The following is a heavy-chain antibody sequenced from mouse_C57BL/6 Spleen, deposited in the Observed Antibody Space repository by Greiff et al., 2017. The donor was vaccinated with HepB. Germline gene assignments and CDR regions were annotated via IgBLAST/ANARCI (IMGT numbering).Heavy chain of an antibody. CDR1: GYTFTSYW. J-gene: IGHJ3*01. D-gene: IGHD3-2*02. CDR3: ARGEGGQLRLRGFAY. Sequence: QVQLQQPGAELVRPGTSVKLSCKASGYTFTSYWMHWVKQRPGQGLEWIGVIDPSDSYTNYNQKFKGKATLTVDTSSRTAYMQLSSLTSEDSAVYYCARGEGGQLRLRGFAYWGQGTLVTVSA. CDR2: IDPSDSYT. V-gene: IGHV1-59*01.